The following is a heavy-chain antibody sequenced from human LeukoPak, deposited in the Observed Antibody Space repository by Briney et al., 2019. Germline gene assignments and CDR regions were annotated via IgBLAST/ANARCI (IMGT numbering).Heavy chain of an antibody. D-gene: IGHD2-15*01. CDR3: ARDLSGGSSLRYYFDY. V-gene: IGHV3-21*01. CDR1: GFTFSSYS. CDR2: ISSSSSYI. J-gene: IGHJ4*02. Sequence: GGSLRLSCAASGFTFSSYSMNWVRQAPGKGLEWISSISSSSSYIYYADSVKGRFTISRDNAKNSLYLQMNSLRAEDTAVYYCARDLSGGSSLRYYFDYWGQGTLVTVSS.